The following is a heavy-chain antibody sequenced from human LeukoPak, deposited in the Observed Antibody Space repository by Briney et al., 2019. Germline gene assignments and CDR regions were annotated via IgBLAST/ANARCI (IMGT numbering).Heavy chain of an antibody. CDR2: IKEDGSEK. CDR3: ARVRTIYQSGGAFSVPQHAYSYMDV. CDR1: GFTFNRDW. Sequence: GGSPRLSCTASGFTFNRDWTAWVRQAPGKGLEWVANIKEDGSEKNYVDSVKGRFTISRDNAENSVYLQMNSLRAEDTAMYYCARVRTIYQSGGAFSVPQHAYSYMDVWGKGTTVTVSS. V-gene: IGHV3-7*01. J-gene: IGHJ6*03. D-gene: IGHD2-8*02.